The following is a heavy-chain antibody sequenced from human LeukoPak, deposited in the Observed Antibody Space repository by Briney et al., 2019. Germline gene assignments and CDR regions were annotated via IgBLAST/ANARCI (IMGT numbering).Heavy chain of an antibody. V-gene: IGHV3-30*18. CDR3: AKAGYSSGWTRDYFDY. Sequence: GGSLRLSCAASGFTFSSYGMHWVRQAPGKGLAWVAVISYDGSNKYYADSVKGRFTISRDNSKNTLYLQMNSLRAEDTAVYYCAKAGYSSGWTRDYFDYWGQGTLVTVSS. J-gene: IGHJ4*02. CDR2: ISYDGSNK. D-gene: IGHD6-19*01. CDR1: GFTFSSYG.